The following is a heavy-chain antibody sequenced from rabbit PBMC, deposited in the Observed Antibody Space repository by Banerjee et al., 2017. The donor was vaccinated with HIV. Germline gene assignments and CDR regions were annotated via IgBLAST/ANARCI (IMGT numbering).Heavy chain of an antibody. J-gene: IGHJ4*01. Sequence: QEQLVESGGGLVQPEGSLTLTCTASGFDFSSDAMCWVRQAPGKGLEWIGCIYAGSSGTTYYASWAKGRFTISKPSSTAVTLQMTNLTAADTATYFCARDLAGVIGWNFDLWGPGTLVTVS. V-gene: IGHV1S45*01. CDR1: GFDFSSDA. CDR2: IYAGSSGTT. CDR3: ARDLAGVIGWNFDL. D-gene: IGHD4-1*01.